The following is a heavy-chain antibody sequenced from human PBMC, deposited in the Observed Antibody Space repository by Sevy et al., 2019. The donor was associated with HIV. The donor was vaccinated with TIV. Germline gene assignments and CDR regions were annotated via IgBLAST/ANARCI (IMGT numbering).Heavy chain of an antibody. V-gene: IGHV3-23*01. CDR1: GFTFSTYA. Sequence: GGSLRLSCLASGFTFSTYAMSWVRQAPGKGLDWVSSISGSGGSTYYADSVNGRFTISRDKSKNTLYLHMNSLRAEDTAVYYCAKGDSTFYGLDVWCQGTTVTVSS. CDR2: ISGSGGST. J-gene: IGHJ6*02. CDR3: AKGDSTFYGLDV. D-gene: IGHD6-13*01.